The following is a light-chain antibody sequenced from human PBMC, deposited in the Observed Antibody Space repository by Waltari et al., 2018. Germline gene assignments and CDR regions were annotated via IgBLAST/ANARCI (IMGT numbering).Light chain of an antibody. CDR3: QQYGNSPWT. Sequence: EIVLTQSPGTLSLSPGERATFSCRASQSVRSSYLAWYQQKPGQAPRLLIHDASRRATGIPDRFSGSGSGTDFTLTITGLEPEDFAVYYCQQYGNSPWTFAQGTKVEIK. V-gene: IGKV3-20*01. CDR2: DAS. J-gene: IGKJ1*01. CDR1: QSVRSSY.